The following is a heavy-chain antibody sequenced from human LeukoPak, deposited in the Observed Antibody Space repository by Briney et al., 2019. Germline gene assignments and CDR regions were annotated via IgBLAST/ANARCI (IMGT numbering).Heavy chain of an antibody. D-gene: IGHD3-10*01. V-gene: IGHV3-15*04. CDR3: STYGSGRKFDY. Sequence: GGSHRLSCVGSGFSFTDAWMSWVRQIPGKGLEGVGRIESKTDGETTDYATPVKDRFIISRDDSTNTMYLQMNSLKSEDTAVYYCSTYGSGRKFDYWGQGTLVTVSS. J-gene: IGHJ4*02. CDR1: GFSFTDAW. CDR2: IESKTDGETT.